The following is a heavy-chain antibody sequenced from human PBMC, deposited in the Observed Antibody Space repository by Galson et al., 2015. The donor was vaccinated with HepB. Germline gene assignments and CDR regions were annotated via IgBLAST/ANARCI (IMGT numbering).Heavy chain of an antibody. Sequence: SVKVSCKASGYTFTSYGISWVRQAPGQGLEWMGIINPSGGSTSYAQKFQGRVTMTRDTSTSTVYMELSSLRSEDTAVYYCARDTGMGGTNAFDIRGQGTMVTVSS. V-gene: IGHV1-46*01. CDR1: GYTFTSYG. D-gene: IGHD6-19*01. CDR3: ARDTGMGGTNAFDI. CDR2: INPSGGST. J-gene: IGHJ3*02.